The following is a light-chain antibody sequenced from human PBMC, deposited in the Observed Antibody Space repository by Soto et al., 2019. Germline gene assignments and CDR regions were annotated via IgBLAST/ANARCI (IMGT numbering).Light chain of an antibody. J-gene: IGLJ2*01. CDR2: GNN. Sequence: QSVLTQPPSVSGAPGQRVTISCTGSSSNIGAGYDVHWYQQLPGTAPKLLIYGNNNRPSGVPDRFSGSKSGTSASLAITGPQPEDEADYYCQSYDSSLSGSVFGGGTKLTVL. V-gene: IGLV1-40*01. CDR1: SSNIGAGYD. CDR3: QSYDSSLSGSV.